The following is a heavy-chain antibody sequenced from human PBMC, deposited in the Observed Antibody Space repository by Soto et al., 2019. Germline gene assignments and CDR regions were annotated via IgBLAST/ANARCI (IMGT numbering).Heavy chain of an antibody. V-gene: IGHV3-23*01. CDR3: AKDNPVGATPGWFDS. CDR2: ILGSGDST. Sequence: VQLLESGGGFVQPGWSLRLSCESSGFTFRNFAMSWVRQAPGQGLEWVSFILGSGDSTYYADSVKGRFSISRDNSKNTLYLQMNSLRAEDTAIYYCAKDNPVGATPGWFDSWGQVTLVIVSS. J-gene: IGHJ5*01. CDR1: GFTFRNFA. D-gene: IGHD1-26*01.